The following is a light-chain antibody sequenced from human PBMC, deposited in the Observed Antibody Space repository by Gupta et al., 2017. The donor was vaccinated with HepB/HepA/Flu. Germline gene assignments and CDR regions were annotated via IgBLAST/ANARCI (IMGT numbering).Light chain of an antibody. Sequence: DIQLTQSPSFLSASVGARVTITCRASLDISHYLAWYQQKPGKAPNLLIFGASALESGVPSRFSGSGSGTEFTLTISSLQPEDFASYYCQQRNGYPSTFGQGTRLEIK. V-gene: IGKV1-9*01. CDR3: QQRNGYPST. J-gene: IGKJ5*01. CDR2: GAS. CDR1: LDISHY.